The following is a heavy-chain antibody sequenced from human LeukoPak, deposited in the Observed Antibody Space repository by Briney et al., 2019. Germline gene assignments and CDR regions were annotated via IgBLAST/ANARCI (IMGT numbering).Heavy chain of an antibody. CDR1: VYTFTGYY. J-gene: IGHJ6*02. V-gene: IGHV1-2*02. D-gene: IGHD1/OR15-1a*01. CDR2: INTNSGDT. CDR3: ARDFVLFPGWSKYGMDV. Sequence: ASLKGSSTASVYTFTGYYMHSVRKGPGQGGEWSGWINTNSGDTKYGQKIQGRVTLTRDTSSSTAYMELSSMRSDDTAVYYCARDFVLFPGWSKYGMDVWGQGSTVTVSS.